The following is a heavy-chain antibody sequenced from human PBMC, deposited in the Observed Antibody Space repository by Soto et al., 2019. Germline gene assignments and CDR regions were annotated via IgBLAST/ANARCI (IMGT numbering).Heavy chain of an antibody. Sequence: GASVKVSYKVSGYTLTELSMHWVRQAPGKGLEWMGGFDPEDGETIYAQKFQGRVTMTEDTSTDTAYMELSSLRSEDTAVYYCATGGYGETSFDYWGQGTLVTVSS. D-gene: IGHD4-17*01. CDR3: ATGGYGETSFDY. J-gene: IGHJ4*02. CDR2: FDPEDGET. CDR1: GYTLTELS. V-gene: IGHV1-24*01.